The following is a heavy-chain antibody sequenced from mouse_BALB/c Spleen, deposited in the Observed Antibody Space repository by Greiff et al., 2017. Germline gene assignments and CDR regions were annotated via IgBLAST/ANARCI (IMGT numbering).Heavy chain of an antibody. CDR2: IRSKANGYTT. V-gene: IGHV7-3*02. CDR1: GFTFTDYY. D-gene: IGHD2-12*01. CDR3: ARDSASYYPYCAMDD. J-gene: IGHJ4*01. Sequence: EVKLVESGGGLVQPGGSLRLSCATSGFTFTDYYMRWVRQPPGKALEWLGFIRSKANGYTTDYSASVKGRFTISRDKSQSNLYLQMNTLRAEDSATYYCARDSASYYPYCAMDDWGEGTSVTVSS.